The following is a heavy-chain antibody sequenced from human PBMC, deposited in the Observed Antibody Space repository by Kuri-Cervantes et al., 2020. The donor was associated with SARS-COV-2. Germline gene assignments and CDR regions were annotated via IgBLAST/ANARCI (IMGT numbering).Heavy chain of an antibody. J-gene: IGHJ4*02. V-gene: IGHV1-2*02. CDR2: INPNSGGT. Sequence: ASVKVSCKASGYTFTGYYMHWVRQAPGQGLEWVGWINPNSGGTNYAQKFQGRVTMTRDTSISTAYMELSRLRSDDTAVYYCASVPGIGYYFDYWGQGTLVTVSS. D-gene: IGHD3-10*01. CDR1: GYTFTGYY. CDR3: ASVPGIGYYFDY.